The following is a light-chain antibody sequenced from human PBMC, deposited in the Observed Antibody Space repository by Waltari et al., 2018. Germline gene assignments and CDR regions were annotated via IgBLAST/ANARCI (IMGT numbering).Light chain of an antibody. CDR2: EVI. Sequence: QSALTQPASVSGSPGQSITISCTGTSRHAGSYNLVAWYQQHPGKAPQPMIYEVIKRPSGVSNRFSGSKSGNTASLTISGLQAEDEADYYCCSYAGSVVFGGGTKLTVL. CDR1: SRHAGSYNL. CDR3: CSYAGSVV. J-gene: IGLJ2*01. V-gene: IGLV2-23*02.